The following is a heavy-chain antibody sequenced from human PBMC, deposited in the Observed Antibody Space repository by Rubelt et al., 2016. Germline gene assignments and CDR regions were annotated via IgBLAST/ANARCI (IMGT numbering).Heavy chain of an antibody. CDR3: ARGDASDY. J-gene: IGHJ4*02. V-gene: IGHV3-30*04. Sequence: QVQLVESGGGVVQPGRSLRLSCAASGFTFSSYAMHWVRQAPGKGLEWVAVISYDGSNKYYADSVKGRLTISRDNSKNTLYLQMNSLRAEDTAVYYCARGDASDYWGQGTLVTVSS. CDR2: ISYDGSNK. CDR1: GFTFSSYA.